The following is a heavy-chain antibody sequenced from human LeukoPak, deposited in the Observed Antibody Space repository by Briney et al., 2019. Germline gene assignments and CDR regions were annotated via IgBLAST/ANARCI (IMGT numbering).Heavy chain of an antibody. J-gene: IGHJ4*02. D-gene: IGHD2-15*01. V-gene: IGHV4-34*01. Sequence: SETLSLTCAVYAGSFSDYYWSWIRKPPGKVLEWIGEFDHSGSTNYSPSFKSRVAISVDTSKNHSSLNLTSVTAADTAVYYCARGTSYCSGGRCYLGYFDYWGQGTLVTVSS. CDR1: AGSFSDYY. CDR2: FDHSGST. CDR3: ARGTSYCSGGRCYLGYFDY.